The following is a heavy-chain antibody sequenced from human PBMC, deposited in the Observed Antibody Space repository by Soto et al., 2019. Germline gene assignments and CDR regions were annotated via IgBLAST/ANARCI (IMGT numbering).Heavy chain of an antibody. J-gene: IGHJ6*02. V-gene: IGHV4-4*02. Sequence: PSETLSLTCAVSGGSISSSNWWRWVRQPPGKGLVWIGEIYHSGSTNYNPSHKSRVTISVDKSKNQFSLKLSSVTAADAVVYYCARERDPYCSSTSCPSDVWGQGTTVTVSS. CDR3: ARERDPYCSSTSCPSDV. D-gene: IGHD2-2*01. CDR1: GGSISSSNW. CDR2: IYHSGST.